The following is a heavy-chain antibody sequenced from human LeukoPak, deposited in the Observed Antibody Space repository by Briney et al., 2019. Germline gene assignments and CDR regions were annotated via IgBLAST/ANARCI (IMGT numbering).Heavy chain of an antibody. CDR1: GFTFSSYW. V-gene: IGHV3-74*01. J-gene: IGHJ5*02. CDR3: ARGSAVTIFGVVIPHGFDP. Sequence: GGSLRLSCAASGFTFSSYWMHWVRQAPEKGLVWVSRINSDGNSTTYADSVKGRFTISRDNAKNTLYLQMNSLRAEDTAVCYCARGSAVTIFGVVIPHGFDPWGQGTLVTVSS. D-gene: IGHD3-3*01. CDR2: INSDGNST.